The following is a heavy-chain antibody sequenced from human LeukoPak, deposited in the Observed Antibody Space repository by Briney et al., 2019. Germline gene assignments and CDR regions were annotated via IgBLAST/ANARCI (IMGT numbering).Heavy chain of an antibody. J-gene: IGHJ4*02. CDR3: ARGFDAYYFDY. D-gene: IGHD3-10*01. CDR1: GGTFSSYT. CDR2: IIPILGIA. Sequence: SVKVSXKASGGTFSSYTISWVRQAPGQGLEWMGRIIPILGIANYAQKFQGRVTITADKSTSTAYMELSSLRSEDTAVYYCARGFDAYYFDYWGQGTLVTVSS. V-gene: IGHV1-69*02.